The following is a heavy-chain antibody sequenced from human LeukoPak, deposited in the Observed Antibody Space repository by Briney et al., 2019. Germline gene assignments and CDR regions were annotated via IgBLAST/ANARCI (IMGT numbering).Heavy chain of an antibody. V-gene: IGHV3-23*01. D-gene: IGHD6-19*01. J-gene: IGHJ4*02. Sequence: PRGSLRLSCAASGFTLSNYAMSWVRQAPGKGLEGVSTISGSGGTTYYAGSVKGRFTISRDNSKNTLYLQMNSLRAEDTAVYYCAKDRDSSGWYRFDYWGQGTLVTVSS. CDR2: ISGSGGTT. CDR1: GFTLSNYA. CDR3: AKDRDSSGWYRFDY.